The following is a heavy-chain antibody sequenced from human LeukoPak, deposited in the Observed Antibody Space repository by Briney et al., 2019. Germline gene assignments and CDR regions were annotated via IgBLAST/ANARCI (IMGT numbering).Heavy chain of an antibody. V-gene: IGHV3-74*01. CDR2: ITNGDSST. J-gene: IGHJ6*03. CDR3: ARGPPGLYNMDV. D-gene: IGHD3-10*01. CDR1: GFTFGSYW. Sequence: PGGSLRLSCAASGFTFGSYWIHWVRQAPGKGLVWVSRITNGDSSTTYADSVKGRFTISRDNAKNTLYLQMSSLRVEDTAVYYCARGPPGLYNMDVWGKGTTVTVSS.